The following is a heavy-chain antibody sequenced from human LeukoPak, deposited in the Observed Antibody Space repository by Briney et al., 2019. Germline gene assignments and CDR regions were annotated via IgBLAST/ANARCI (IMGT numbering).Heavy chain of an antibody. CDR1: GFTFSSYN. V-gene: IGHV3-21*01. CDR3: ARGTSALDI. J-gene: IGHJ3*02. Sequence: GGSLRLSCAASGFTFSSYNMNWVRQAPGKGLEWVSSISSSSNYIYYADSVRARFTISRDNAKDSLYLQMNSLRAEDTAVYYCARGTSALDIWGQGTMVTVSS. CDR2: ISSSSNYI. D-gene: IGHD3/OR15-3a*01.